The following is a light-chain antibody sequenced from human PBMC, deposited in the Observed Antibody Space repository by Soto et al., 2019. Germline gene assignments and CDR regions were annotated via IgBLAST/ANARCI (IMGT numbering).Light chain of an antibody. CDR2: EVT. V-gene: IGLV2-8*01. Sequence: QSALTQPSSASGSPGESVTMSCTGTSRDVGAYVYVSWFQQHPGKAPKLLIYEVTKRPSGVPDRFSGSRSGNTASLTVSGLQVEDEADYYCSAYVGSNKLVFGGGTKLTVL. CDR3: SAYVGSNKLV. J-gene: IGLJ2*01. CDR1: SRDVGAYVY.